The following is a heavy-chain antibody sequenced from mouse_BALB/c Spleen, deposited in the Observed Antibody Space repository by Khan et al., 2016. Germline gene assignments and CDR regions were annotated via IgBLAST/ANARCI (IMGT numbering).Heavy chain of an antibody. D-gene: IGHD2-3*01. CDR2: ISYSGST. V-gene: IGHV3-2*02. Sequence: EVQLQESGPGLVKPSQSLSLTCTVTGYSITSDYAWNWIRQFPGNKLEWMGYISYSGSTSYNPSLKSRISITRDTSKNQFFLQLNSVTTEDTATYYCARSYAGYLYYFDSWGQVTTLTVSS. CDR1: GYSITSDYA. J-gene: IGHJ2*01. CDR3: ARSYAGYLYYFDS.